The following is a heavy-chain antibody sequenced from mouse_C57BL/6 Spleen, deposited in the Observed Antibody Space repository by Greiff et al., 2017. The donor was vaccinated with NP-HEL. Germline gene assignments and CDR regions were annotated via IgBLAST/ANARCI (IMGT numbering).Heavy chain of an antibody. CDR1: GFTFSSYA. Sequence: EVQLVESGEGLVKPGGSLKLSCAASGFTFSSYAMSWVRQTPEKRLEWVAYISSGGDYIYYADTVTGRFTISRDNARNTLYLQMSSLKSEDTAMYYCTRDPDGYYYFDYWGQGTTLTVSS. CDR2: ISSGGDYI. J-gene: IGHJ2*01. V-gene: IGHV5-9-1*02. CDR3: TRDPDGYYYFDY. D-gene: IGHD2-3*01.